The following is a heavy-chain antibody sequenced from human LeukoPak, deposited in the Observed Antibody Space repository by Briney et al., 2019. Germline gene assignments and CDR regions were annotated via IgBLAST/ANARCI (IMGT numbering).Heavy chain of an antibody. CDR1: GFTFSSYS. J-gene: IGHJ4*02. CDR2: ISSSSSTI. D-gene: IGHD3-22*01. Sequence: PGGSLRLSCAASGFTFSSYSMLWVRQAPGKGLEWVSYISSSSSTIYYADSVKGRFTISRDNAKNSLYLQMNSLRAEDTALYYCAKDGTYYYDSSGYWGYFDYWGQGTLVTVSS. CDR3: AKDGTYYYDSSGYWGYFDY. V-gene: IGHV3-48*04.